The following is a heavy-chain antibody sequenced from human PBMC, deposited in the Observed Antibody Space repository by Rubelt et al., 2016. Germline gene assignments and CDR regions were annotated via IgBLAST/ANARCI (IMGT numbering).Heavy chain of an antibody. V-gene: IGHV4-59*12. D-gene: IGHD7-27*01. CDR3: ANSMNWGADY. CDR2: IYYSGST. Sequence: QVQLQQWGAGLLKPSETLSLTCTVSGGSISTYYWSWIRQPPGKGLEWIGYIYYSGSTNYNPSLKSRVTISVDTSKNQFSLKLSSVTAADTAVYYCANSMNWGADYWGQGTLVTVSS. CDR1: GGSISTYY. J-gene: IGHJ4*02.